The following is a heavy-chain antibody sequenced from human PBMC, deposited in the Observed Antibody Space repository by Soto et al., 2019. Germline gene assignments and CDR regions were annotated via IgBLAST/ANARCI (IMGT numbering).Heavy chain of an antibody. J-gene: IGHJ4*02. CDR3: ARGGHVVVVTAALDY. CDR2: VNPSGGHT. D-gene: IGHD2-21*02. CDR1: GDTFTDYY. Sequence: QVQLMQSGAEVKKPGASVKVSCKASGDTFTDYYIHWVRQAPGQGLEWMGTVNPSGGHTTYAQHFLGRLTMTRDTSTSTLYMELTRLTSDDTAIYYCARGGHVVVVTAALDYWGQGTLVTVSS. V-gene: IGHV1-46*01.